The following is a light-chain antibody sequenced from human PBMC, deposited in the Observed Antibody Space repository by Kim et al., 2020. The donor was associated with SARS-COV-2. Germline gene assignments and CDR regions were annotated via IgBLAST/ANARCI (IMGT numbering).Light chain of an antibody. CDR1: QIGIITS. CDR2: GTT. J-gene: IGKJ2*01. V-gene: IGKV3-20*01. Sequence: SPGERATLSCRASQIGIITSLVWYQQKPGQAPRLLIYGTTSRATGIPDRFSGSGSGTDFTLTISRLEPEDFAVYYCQHYDNSPMYTFGQGTKLEI. CDR3: QHYDNSPMYT.